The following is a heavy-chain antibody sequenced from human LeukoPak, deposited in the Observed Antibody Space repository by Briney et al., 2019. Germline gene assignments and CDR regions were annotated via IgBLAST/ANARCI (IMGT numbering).Heavy chain of an antibody. CDR2: IYTSGST. V-gene: IGHV4-61*02. Sequence: SETLSLTCTVSGGSISSGSYYWSWIRQPAGKGLEWIGRIYTSGSTNYNPSLKSRVTISVDTSKNQFSLKLSSVTAADTAVYYCARARGGVAHNWFDPWGQGTLVTVSS. CDR3: ARARGGVAHNWFDP. J-gene: IGHJ5*02. D-gene: IGHD2-15*01. CDR1: GGSISSGSYY.